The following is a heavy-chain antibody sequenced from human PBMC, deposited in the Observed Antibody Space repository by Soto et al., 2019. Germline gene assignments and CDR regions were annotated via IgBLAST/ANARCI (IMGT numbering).Heavy chain of an antibody. V-gene: IGHV1-3*01. CDR1: GFTFSDNL. J-gene: IGHJ3*01. CDR3: ARDIQSVGPRANDAFDV. D-gene: IGHD5-18*01. CDR2: LNPDTGNT. Sequence: QVQLVQSGSELKKPGASVNISCTASGFTFSDNLINWVRQVPGQALEWMGWLNPDTGNTRYSETFQGRVTISRHPSASIAYLELSGLENEDTALSFCARDIQSVGPRANDAFDVWGQGTMITVSS.